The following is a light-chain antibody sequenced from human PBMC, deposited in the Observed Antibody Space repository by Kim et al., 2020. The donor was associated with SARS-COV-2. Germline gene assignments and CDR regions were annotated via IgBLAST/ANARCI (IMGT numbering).Light chain of an antibody. Sequence: PGKTARLTCGGNNMGSKSVHWYQQKPGQAPVLVIYYDSDRPSGIPERFSGSNSGNTATLTISRVEAGDEADYYCQVWDSSSDHRVFGGGTQLTVL. V-gene: IGLV3-21*04. CDR3: QVWDSSSDHRV. CDR1: NMGSKS. CDR2: YDS. J-gene: IGLJ3*02.